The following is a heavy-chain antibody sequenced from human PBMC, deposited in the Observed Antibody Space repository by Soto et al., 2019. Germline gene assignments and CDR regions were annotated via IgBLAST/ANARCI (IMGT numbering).Heavy chain of an antibody. CDR3: ARGPGSWYFYFDY. D-gene: IGHD6-13*01. CDR2: IKQDGSEK. Sequence: GGSLRLSCAASGFIFRTYSMNWVRQAPGKGLEWVANIKQDGSEKYYVDSVKGRFTISRDNAKNSLYLQMNSLRAEDTAVYYCARGPGSWYFYFDYWGQGTLVTVSS. CDR1: GFIFRTYS. J-gene: IGHJ4*02. V-gene: IGHV3-7*01.